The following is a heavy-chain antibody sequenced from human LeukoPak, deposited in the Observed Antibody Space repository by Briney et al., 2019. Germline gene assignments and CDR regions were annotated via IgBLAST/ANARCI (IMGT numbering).Heavy chain of an antibody. V-gene: IGHV1-69*04. D-gene: IGHD3-3*02. CDR1: GGTFSSYA. J-gene: IGHJ5*02. CDR3: ARDHETFLEWLFPRWFDP. Sequence: ASVKVSCKASGGTFSSYAISWVRQAPGQGLEWMGRIIPIFGIANYAQKFQGRVTITADKSTSTAYMELSSLRSGDTAVYYCARDHETFLEWLFPRWFDPWGQGTLVTVSS. CDR2: IIPIFGIA.